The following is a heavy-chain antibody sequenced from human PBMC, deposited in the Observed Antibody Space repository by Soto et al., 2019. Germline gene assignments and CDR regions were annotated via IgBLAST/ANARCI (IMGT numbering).Heavy chain of an antibody. D-gene: IGHD2-15*01. Sequence: SETLSLTCAVYGGSFSGYYWRWIRQPPGKGLEWIGKINHSGSTNYNPSLKTRVTISVDTSNNQFCLKLSSVTAADTAVYYCAREPDGGFDYWGPGTLVTVSS. CDR1: GGSFSGYY. J-gene: IGHJ4*02. V-gene: IGHV4-34*01. CDR3: AREPDGGFDY. CDR2: INHSGST.